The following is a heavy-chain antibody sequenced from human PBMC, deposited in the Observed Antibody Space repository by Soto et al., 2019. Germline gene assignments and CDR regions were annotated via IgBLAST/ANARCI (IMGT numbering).Heavy chain of an antibody. Sequence: SETLSLTCTVSGGSISSYYWSWIRQPPGKGLEWIGYIYYSGSTNYNPSLKSRVTISVDTSKNQFSLKLSSVTAADTAVYYCANFRRRHGFDPWGQGTLVTVSS. J-gene: IGHJ5*02. CDR3: ANFRRRHGFDP. CDR1: GGSISSYY. V-gene: IGHV4-59*01. CDR2: IYYSGST.